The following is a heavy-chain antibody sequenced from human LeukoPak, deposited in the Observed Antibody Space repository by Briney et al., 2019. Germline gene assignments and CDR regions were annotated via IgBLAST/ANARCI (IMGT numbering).Heavy chain of an antibody. Sequence: PGGSLRLSCVASEFTFDDYAMHWVRQGPGKGLEWVSSISWNSGSLGYADSVKGRFTISRDNAKNSLYLQMNSLRAEDMALYYCAKDYCSSTSCYFDYWGQGTLVTVSS. V-gene: IGHV3-9*03. CDR3: AKDYCSSTSCYFDY. CDR1: EFTFDDYA. D-gene: IGHD2-2*01. CDR2: ISWNSGSL. J-gene: IGHJ4*02.